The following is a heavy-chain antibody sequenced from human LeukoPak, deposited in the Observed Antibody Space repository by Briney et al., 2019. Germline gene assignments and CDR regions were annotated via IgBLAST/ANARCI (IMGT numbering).Heavy chain of an antibody. CDR3: AGKRDYYDSSGTNWFDP. D-gene: IGHD3-22*01. V-gene: IGHV1-69*04. CDR2: IIPILGIA. CDR1: GGTFSSYA. Sequence: SVKVSCKASGGTFSSYAISWVRQAPGQGLEWMGRIIPILGIANYAQKFQGRVTITADKSTSTAYMELSSLRSEDTAVYYCAGKRDYYDSSGTNWFDPWGQGTLATVSS. J-gene: IGHJ5*02.